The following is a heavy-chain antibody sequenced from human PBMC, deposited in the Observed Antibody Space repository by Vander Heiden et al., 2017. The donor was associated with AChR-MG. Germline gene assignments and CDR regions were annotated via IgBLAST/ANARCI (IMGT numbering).Heavy chain of an antibody. D-gene: IGHD3-10*01. Sequence: QVQLVESGGGVVQPGGSLRLSCAASGFTFSRYRMPGVRQAPGKGLEWVAFIRYDGSNKYYADSVKGRFTISRDNSKNTLYLQMNSLRAEDTAVYYCAKVGYYGSGSYYNKEYYFDYWGQGTLVTVSS. V-gene: IGHV3-30*02. CDR2: IRYDGSNK. CDR1: GFTFSRYR. CDR3: AKVGYYGSGSYYNKEYYFDY. J-gene: IGHJ4*02.